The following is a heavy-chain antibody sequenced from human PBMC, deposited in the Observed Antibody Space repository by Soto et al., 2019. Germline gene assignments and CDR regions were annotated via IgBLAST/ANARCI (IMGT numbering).Heavy chain of an antibody. Sequence: GGSLRHSCAASGLTFDDYAMHWVRQAPGKGLEWVSGISWNSGSIGYADSVKGRFTISRDNAKNSLYLQMNSLRAEDTALYYCAKGNSPVSLYYYYYMDVWGKGTTVTVSS. CDR1: GLTFDDYA. J-gene: IGHJ6*03. D-gene: IGHD2-21*01. V-gene: IGHV3-9*01. CDR3: AKGNSPVSLYYYYYMDV. CDR2: ISWNSGSI.